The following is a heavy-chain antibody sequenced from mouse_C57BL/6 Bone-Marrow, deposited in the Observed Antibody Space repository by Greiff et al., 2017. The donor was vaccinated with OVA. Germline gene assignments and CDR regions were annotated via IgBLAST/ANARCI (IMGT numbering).Heavy chain of an antibody. V-gene: IGHV5-4*01. CDR3: ARETAQATSFDY. CDR1: GFTFSSYA. J-gene: IGHJ2*01. D-gene: IGHD3-2*02. CDR2: ISDGGSYT. Sequence: EVNLVESGGGLVKPGGSLKLSCAASGFTFSSYAMSWVRQTPEKRLEWVATISDGGSYTYYPDNVKGRFTISRDNAKNNLYLQMSHLQSEDTAMYYCARETAQATSFDYWGQGTTLTVSS.